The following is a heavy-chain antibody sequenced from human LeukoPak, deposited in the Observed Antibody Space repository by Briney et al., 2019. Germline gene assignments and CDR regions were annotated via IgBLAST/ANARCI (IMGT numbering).Heavy chain of an antibody. V-gene: IGHV4-61*02. CDR2: IYATGSA. D-gene: IGHD3-3*02. J-gene: IGHJ4*02. CDR1: GGSISSGGHY. Sequence: PSQTLSLTCTVSGGSISSGGHYWSWIRQPAGKGLEYLGRIYATGSANYNPSLKSRVTMSVDTSKNQFSLKLSSVTAADTAVYYCARQRADRIFGVVMGFGLDYWGRGTLVTVSS. CDR3: ARQRADRIFGVVMGFGLDY.